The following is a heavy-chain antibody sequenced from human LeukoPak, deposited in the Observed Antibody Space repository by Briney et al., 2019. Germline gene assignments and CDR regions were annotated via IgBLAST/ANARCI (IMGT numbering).Heavy chain of an antibody. CDR3: ARTVRGVGYAFDI. CDR2: IYHGGSI. J-gene: IGHJ3*02. V-gene: IGHV4-4*02. CDR1: GGSISSRSW. Sequence: PSETLSLTCAVSGGSISSRSWWSWVRQPPGKGLEWIGEIYHGGSINYNPSLKSRVTISVDTSKNQFSLKLSSVTAADTAVYYCARTVRGVGYAFDIWGQGTMVTVSS. D-gene: IGHD3-10*01.